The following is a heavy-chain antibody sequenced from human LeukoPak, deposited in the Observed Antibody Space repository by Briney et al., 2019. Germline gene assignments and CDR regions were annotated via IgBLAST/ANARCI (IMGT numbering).Heavy chain of an antibody. Sequence: PGGSLRLSCAASGFTFSSYAMSWVRQAAGKGLEWVSAISGSGGSTYYADSVKGRFTISRDNSKNTLYLQMNSLRAEDTAVYYCAKDPDKFGGVMSDYWGQGTLVTVSS. J-gene: IGHJ4*02. CDR1: GFTFSSYA. V-gene: IGHV3-23*01. D-gene: IGHD3-16*01. CDR3: AKDPDKFGGVMSDY. CDR2: ISGSGGST.